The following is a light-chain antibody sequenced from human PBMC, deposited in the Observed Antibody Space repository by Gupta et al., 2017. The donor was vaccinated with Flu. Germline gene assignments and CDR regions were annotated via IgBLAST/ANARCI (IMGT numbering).Light chain of an antibody. V-gene: IGLV1-51*01. CDR1: TSNIGSNF. Sequence: GQNITIACSGTTSNIGSNFVSWYQHVPGTAPKLLIYDSRSRPSGIADWFSGSKSDTSATLVIAGLQAGDEAVYYCGKWDARVLVFGTGTQVTVL. CDR2: DSR. J-gene: IGLJ1*01. CDR3: GKWDARVLV.